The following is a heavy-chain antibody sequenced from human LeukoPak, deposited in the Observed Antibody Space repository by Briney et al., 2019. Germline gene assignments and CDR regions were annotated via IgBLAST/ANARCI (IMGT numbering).Heavy chain of an antibody. CDR2: IIPIFGTA. D-gene: IGHD3-22*01. Sequence: ASVKVSCKASGGTFSSYAIIWVRQAPGQGLEWMGGIIPIFGTANYAQKFQGRVTITTDESTSTAYMELSSLRSEDTAVYYCARDLSYGSGYSHEAFDIWGQGTMVTVSS. J-gene: IGHJ3*02. CDR3: ARDLSYGSGYSHEAFDI. CDR1: GGTFSSYA. V-gene: IGHV1-69*05.